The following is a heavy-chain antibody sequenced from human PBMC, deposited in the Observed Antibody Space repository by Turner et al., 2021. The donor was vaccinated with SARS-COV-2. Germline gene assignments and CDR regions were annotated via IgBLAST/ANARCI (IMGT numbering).Heavy chain of an antibody. CDR2: MYYSGST. J-gene: IGHJ5*02. D-gene: IGHD3-3*01. CDR3: AREDYDFWSGYYRGWFDP. V-gene: IGHV4-39*02. CDR1: GGSISSSRYY. Sequence: QLQLQESGPGLVKPSETLSLTCTVPGGSISSSRYYWGWIRQPPGKGLEWIGSMYYSGSTYFNPSLKSRVTISVDTSKNQFSLKLSSVTAADTAVYYCAREDYDFWSGYYRGWFDPWGQGTLVTVSS.